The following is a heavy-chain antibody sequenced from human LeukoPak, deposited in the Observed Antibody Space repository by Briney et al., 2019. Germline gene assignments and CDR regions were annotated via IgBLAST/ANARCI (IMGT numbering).Heavy chain of an antibody. CDR1: GGSFSGYY. CDR2: INHRGST. V-gene: IGHV4-34*01. J-gene: IGHJ6*03. Sequence: SETLSLTCAVYGGSFSGYYWSWIRQPPGKGLEWIGEINHRGSTNYNPSLKSRVTISLDMSKNQFSLKLSSVTAADTAVYYCARHNYDSSGYPGDYYYYMDVWGKGTTVTVSS. D-gene: IGHD3-22*01. CDR3: ARHNYDSSGYPGDYYYYMDV.